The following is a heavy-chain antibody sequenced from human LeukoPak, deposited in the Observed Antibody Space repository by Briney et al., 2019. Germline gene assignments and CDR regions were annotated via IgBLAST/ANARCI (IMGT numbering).Heavy chain of an antibody. CDR3: AKVGVVVAATTYDAFDI. J-gene: IGHJ3*02. CDR1: GFTFSSYW. D-gene: IGHD2-15*01. V-gene: IGHV3-7*03. Sequence: GGSLRLSCAASGFTFSSYWMSWVRQAPGKGLEWVANIKQDGSEKYYVDSVKGRFTISRDNAKNSLYLQMNSLRAEDTALYYCAKVGVVVAATTYDAFDIWGQGTMVTVSS. CDR2: IKQDGSEK.